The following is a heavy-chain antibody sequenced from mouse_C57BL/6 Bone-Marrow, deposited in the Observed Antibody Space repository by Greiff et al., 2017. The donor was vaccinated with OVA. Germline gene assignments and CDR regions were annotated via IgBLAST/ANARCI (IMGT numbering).Heavy chain of an antibody. Sequence: EVQLVESGPGLAKPSQTLSLTCSVTGYSITRDYWNWIRKFPGNKLEYMGYISYSGSTYYNPSLKSRISITRDTSKNQYYLQLNSVTTEDTATYYCARWGTTVVAERGYFDYWGQGTTLTVSS. CDR1: GYSITRDY. J-gene: IGHJ2*01. D-gene: IGHD1-1*01. CDR3: ARWGTTVVAERGYFDY. CDR2: ISYSGST. V-gene: IGHV3-8*01.